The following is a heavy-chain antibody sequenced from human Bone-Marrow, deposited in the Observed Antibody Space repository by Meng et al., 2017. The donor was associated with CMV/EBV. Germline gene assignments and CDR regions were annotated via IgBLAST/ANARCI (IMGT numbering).Heavy chain of an antibody. V-gene: IGHV5-51*01. CDR3: ARTTDGYNFLDYLDY. Sequence: GESLKISWKASGYSFASHWNGWVRQMPGKGLEWIGIIHPGDSDTRYRRPFQGQVTISADKSITTAYLQWSSLKASDTAMYYCARTTDGYNFLDYLDYWGQGTMVTVSS. CDR2: IHPGDSDT. CDR1: GYSFASHW. D-gene: IGHD5-24*01. J-gene: IGHJ4*02.